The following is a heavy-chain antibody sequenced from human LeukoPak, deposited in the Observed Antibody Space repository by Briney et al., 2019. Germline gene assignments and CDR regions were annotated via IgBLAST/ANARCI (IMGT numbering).Heavy chain of an antibody. CDR1: GFTFSIYW. V-gene: IGHV3-7*01. J-gene: IGHJ4*02. CDR2: INQDGSEK. Sequence: PGGSLRFSCAASGFTFSIYWMTWVRQAPGQGLEWVASINQDGSEKHYVDSVKGRFTISRDNAKNSLSLQMNSLRVEDTAVYYCARGQHGLGYWGQGTLVTVSS. CDR3: ARGQHGLGY. D-gene: IGHD6-19*01.